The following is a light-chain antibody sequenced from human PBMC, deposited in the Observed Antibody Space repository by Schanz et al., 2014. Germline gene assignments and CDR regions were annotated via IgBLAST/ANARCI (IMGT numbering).Light chain of an antibody. Sequence: EIVLTQSPATLSVSAGERATLSCRASQSVDNYLAWYQQKPGQAPRLLIYDASNRATGIPARFSGSGSGTEFTLTISGLEPEDFAVYYCQQRSNWQAITFGGGTKVEI. J-gene: IGKJ4*01. CDR1: QSVDNY. V-gene: IGKV3D-11*02. CDR3: QQRSNWQAIT. CDR2: DAS.